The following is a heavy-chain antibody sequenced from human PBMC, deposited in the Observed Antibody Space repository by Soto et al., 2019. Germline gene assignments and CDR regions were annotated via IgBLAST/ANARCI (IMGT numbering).Heavy chain of an antibody. D-gene: IGHD5-18*01. CDR1: GFTFSSYG. Sequence: EVQLLESGGGLVQPGGSLRLSCAASGFTFSSYGMRWVRQAPGKGLEWVLAISGSGGSTDYADFVKGRFTISRDNSKNTLYLQMNSLRVEDTAVYYCAKGRGYSDLFDYWGQGTLVTVSS. V-gene: IGHV3-23*01. CDR2: ISGSGGST. J-gene: IGHJ4*02. CDR3: AKGRGYSDLFDY.